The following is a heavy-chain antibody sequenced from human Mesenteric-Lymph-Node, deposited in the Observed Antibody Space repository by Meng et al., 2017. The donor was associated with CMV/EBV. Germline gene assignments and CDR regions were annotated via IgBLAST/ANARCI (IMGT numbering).Heavy chain of an antibody. D-gene: IGHD5-12*01. Sequence: LSCAASGFTFSHYWMHWVRQAPGKGLVWVSRINGDGSSTTYADSVKGRFTISRDNAKNTLYLQMNSLRAEDTAVYYCVRTNSGYAYWGQGTLVTVSS. CDR3: VRTNSGYAY. V-gene: IGHV3-74*01. J-gene: IGHJ4*02. CDR1: GFTFSHYW. CDR2: INGDGSST.